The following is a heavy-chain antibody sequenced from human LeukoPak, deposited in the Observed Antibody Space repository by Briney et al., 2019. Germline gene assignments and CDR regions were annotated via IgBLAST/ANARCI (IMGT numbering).Heavy chain of an antibody. D-gene: IGHD3-3*01. CDR2: IIPIFGTA. Sequence: SVKVSCKASGYTFTGYYMHWVRQAPGQGLEWMGGIIPIFGTANYAQKFQGRVTITTDESTSTAYMELSSLRSEDTAVYYCARGPITIFMLNWFDPWGQGTLVTVSS. V-gene: IGHV1-69*05. CDR1: GYTFTGYY. CDR3: ARGPITIFMLNWFDP. J-gene: IGHJ5*02.